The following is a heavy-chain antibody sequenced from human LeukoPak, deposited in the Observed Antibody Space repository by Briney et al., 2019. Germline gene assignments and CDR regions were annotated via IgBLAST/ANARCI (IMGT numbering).Heavy chain of an antibody. CDR1: GFTVSNNY. Sequence: PGGSLRLSCAASGFTVSNNYMTWVRQAPGKGLEWLSVIYSGGSTYYADSVKGRFTISRDNSKNTLYLQMNSLRAEDTAVYYCARRSGIAVAGAFDYWGQGTLVTVSS. D-gene: IGHD6-19*01. V-gene: IGHV3-53*01. J-gene: IGHJ4*02. CDR3: ARRSGIAVAGAFDY. CDR2: IYSGGST.